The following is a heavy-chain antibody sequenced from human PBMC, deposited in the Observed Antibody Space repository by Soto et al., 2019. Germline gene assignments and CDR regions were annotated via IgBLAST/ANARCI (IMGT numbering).Heavy chain of an antibody. J-gene: IGHJ3*02. CDR3: ARASMLGAFDI. Sequence: SETLSLTCTVSGGSISSGDYYWSWIRQPPGKGLEWIGYIYYSGSTYCNPSLKSRVTISVDTSKNQFSLKLSSVTAADTAVYYCARASMLGAFDIWGQGTMVTVSS. CDR1: GGSISSGDYY. V-gene: IGHV4-30-4*01. CDR2: IYYSGST. D-gene: IGHD2-8*01.